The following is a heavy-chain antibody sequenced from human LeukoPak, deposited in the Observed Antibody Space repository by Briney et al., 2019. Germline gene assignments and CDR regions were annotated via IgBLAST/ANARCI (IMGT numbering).Heavy chain of an antibody. J-gene: IGHJ4*02. CDR3: ARGRDGYNYYFDY. D-gene: IGHD5-24*01. V-gene: IGHV4-59*01. CDR1: GGSISGYY. CDR2: IYYSGST. Sequence: SETLSLTCTVSGGSISGYYWSWIRQPPGKGLEWIGYIYYSGSTNYNPSLKSRVTISVDTSKNQFSLKLSSVTAADTAVYYCARGRDGYNYYFDYWGQGTLVTVSS.